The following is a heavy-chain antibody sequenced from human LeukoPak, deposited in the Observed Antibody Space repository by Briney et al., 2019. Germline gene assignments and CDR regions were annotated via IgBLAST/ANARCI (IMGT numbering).Heavy chain of an antibody. Sequence: SETLSLTCAVSGYSISSGYYWGWIRQPPGKGLEWIGTIYHNGSTYYNPSLKSRVTISLDTSKNQFSLKLTSVTAADTAVYYCARGRQLNDYWGQGTLVTVSS. CDR1: GYSISSGYY. CDR3: ARGRQLNDY. J-gene: IGHJ4*01. D-gene: IGHD2-2*01. CDR2: IYHNGST. V-gene: IGHV4-38-2*01.